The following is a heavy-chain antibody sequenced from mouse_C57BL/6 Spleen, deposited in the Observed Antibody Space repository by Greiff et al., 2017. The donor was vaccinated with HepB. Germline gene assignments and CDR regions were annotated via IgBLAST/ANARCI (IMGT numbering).Heavy chain of an antibody. CDR3: AREELGHWYFDV. D-gene: IGHD4-1*01. CDR2: IYPGDGDT. CDR1: GYAFSSSW. J-gene: IGHJ1*03. Sequence: VQLQQSGPELVKPGASVKISCKASGYAFSSSWMNWVKQRPGKGLEWIGRIYPGDGDTNYNGKFKGKATLTADKSSSTAYMQISSLTSEDSAVYFCAREELGHWYFDVWGTGTTVTVSS. V-gene: IGHV1-82*01.